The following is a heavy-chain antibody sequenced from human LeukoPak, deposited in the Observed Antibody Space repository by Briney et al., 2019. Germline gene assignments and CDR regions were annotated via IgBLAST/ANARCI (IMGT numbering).Heavy chain of an antibody. Sequence: GGSLRLSCAASGFTFSSSWMHWVRQAPGKGLVWVSRITRDGSSTTYADSVKGRFTTSRDNAKDTLYLQMDSLRDDDTAVYYCARDPGYESWSPFWGGMDVWGNGTTVIVSS. CDR3: ARDPGYESWSPFWGGMDV. V-gene: IGHV3-74*01. CDR1: GFTFSSSW. J-gene: IGHJ6*04. CDR2: ITRDGSST. D-gene: IGHD3-16*01.